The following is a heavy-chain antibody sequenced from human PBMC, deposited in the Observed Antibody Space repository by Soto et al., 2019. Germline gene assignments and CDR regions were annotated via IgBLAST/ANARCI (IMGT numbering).Heavy chain of an antibody. CDR3: ARDPGIVATIVPLPKYYYYGMDV. V-gene: IGHV1-18*01. D-gene: IGHD5-12*01. J-gene: IGHJ6*02. CDR2: ISAYNGNT. Sequence: ASVKVSCKASGYTFTSYGISWVRQAPGQGLEWMGWISAYNGNTNYAQKLQGRVTMTTDTSTSTAYMELRSLRSDDTAVYYCARDPGIVATIVPLPKYYYYGMDVWGQGTTVTVS. CDR1: GYTFTSYG.